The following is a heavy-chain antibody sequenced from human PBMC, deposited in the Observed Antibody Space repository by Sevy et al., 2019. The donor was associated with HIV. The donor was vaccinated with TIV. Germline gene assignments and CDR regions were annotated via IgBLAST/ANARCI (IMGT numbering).Heavy chain of an antibody. D-gene: IGHD2-8*01. CDR2: FSFGCGKI. CDR1: GFAFYDYS. J-gene: IGHJ4*02. V-gene: IGHV3-23*01. CDR3: AREGCTRPHDY. Sequence: GGSQRLSCAASGFAFYDYSMSWIRQAPGKGLEWVATFSFGCGKINYADSVKGRFTISRDNSKNSFYLQMDNLRVEDTALYYCAREGCTRPHDYWGQGTRVTVSS.